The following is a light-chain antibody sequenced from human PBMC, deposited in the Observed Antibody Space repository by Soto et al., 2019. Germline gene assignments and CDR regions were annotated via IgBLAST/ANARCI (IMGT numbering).Light chain of an antibody. CDR1: SSDVGGYNF. Sequence: QSALTQPASVSGSPGQSITISCSGTSSDVGGYNFVSWYQQHPGKAPRLMIFEVNNRPSGVSDRFSGCKSGNTASLTISGLQAEDEADYYYSSYTFSSTLVVFGGGTKLTVL. CDR2: EVN. CDR3: SSYTFSSTLVV. J-gene: IGLJ3*02. V-gene: IGLV2-14*01.